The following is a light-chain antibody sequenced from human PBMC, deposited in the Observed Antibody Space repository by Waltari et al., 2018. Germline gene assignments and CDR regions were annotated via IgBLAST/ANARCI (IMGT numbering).Light chain of an antibody. CDR1: PTILTW. V-gene: IGKV1-5*03. Sequence: DTQVTQSPSTLAASVGDSVTITFRASPTILTWMAWYQQKPGKAPKLLIYKASRLESGGPSRFSGTASGTEFTLTISSLQPDDSATYYCQQYHDYSTFGQGTKLEIK. CDR2: KAS. J-gene: IGKJ2*01. CDR3: QQYHDYST.